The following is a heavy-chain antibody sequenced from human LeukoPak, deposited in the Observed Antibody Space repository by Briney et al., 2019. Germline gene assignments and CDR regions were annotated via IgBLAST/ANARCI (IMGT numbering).Heavy chain of an antibody. D-gene: IGHD3-22*01. V-gene: IGHV1-2*02. CDR3: ARVLRIYDSSGYYYY. CDR2: INPNSGGT. J-gene: IGHJ4*02. CDR1: GYTFTGYY. Sequence: ASVKVSCKASGYTFTGYYMHWVRQAPGQGLEWMGWINPNSGGTNYAQKFQGRATMTRDTSISTAYMELSRLRSDDTAVYYCARVLRIYDSSGYYYYWGQGTLVTVSS.